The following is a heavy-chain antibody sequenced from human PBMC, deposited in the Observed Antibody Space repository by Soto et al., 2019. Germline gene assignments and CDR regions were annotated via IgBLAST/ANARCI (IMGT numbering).Heavy chain of an antibody. CDR2: ISGSSSTI. CDR3: GRDSFQSGIFGY. V-gene: IGHV3-48*01. CDR1: GFTFSSYS. Sequence: EVQLVESGGGLVQPGGSLRLSCAASGFTFSSYSMNWVRQAPGKGLEWISYISGSSSTIYYADSVKGRFTISRDNAKNSVYLQMNSLRAEDTAVYYCGRDSFQSGIFGYWGQGTLVTVSS. J-gene: IGHJ4*02. D-gene: IGHD2-21*01.